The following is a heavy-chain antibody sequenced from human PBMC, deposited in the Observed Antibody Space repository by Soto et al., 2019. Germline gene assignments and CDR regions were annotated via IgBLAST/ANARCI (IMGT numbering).Heavy chain of an antibody. J-gene: IGHJ4*02. V-gene: IGHV1-18*01. D-gene: IGHD3-3*01. CDR1: GYTFTSYG. CDR2: ISAYNGNT. CDR3: ARGYYDFWSGYFSAYYFDY. Sequence: GASVKVSCKASGYTFTSYGISWVRQAPGQGLEWMGWISAYNGNTNYAQKLQGRVTMTTDTSTSTAYMELRSLRSDDTAVYYCARGYYDFWSGYFSAYYFDYWGQGTLVTVSS.